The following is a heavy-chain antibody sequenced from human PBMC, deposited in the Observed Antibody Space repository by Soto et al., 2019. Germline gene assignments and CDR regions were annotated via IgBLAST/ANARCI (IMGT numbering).Heavy chain of an antibody. CDR2: IWYDGSNK. V-gene: IGHV3-33*01. CDR3: AREGKDSRSWYRGRYYYYGMDV. Sequence: QVQLVESGGGVVQPGRSLRLSCAASGFTFSSYGMHWVRQAPGKGLEWVAVIWYDGSNKYYADSVKGRFTISRDNSKNTLYLQMNSLRAEDTAVYYGAREGKDSRSWYRGRYYYYGMDVWGQGTTVTVSS. CDR1: GFTFSSYG. J-gene: IGHJ6*02. D-gene: IGHD6-13*01.